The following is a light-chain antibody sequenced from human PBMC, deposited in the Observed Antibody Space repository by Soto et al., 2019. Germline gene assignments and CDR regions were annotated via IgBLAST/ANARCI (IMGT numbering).Light chain of an antibody. CDR1: QGIATG. J-gene: IGKJ5*01. CDR3: QQLNSYPIT. V-gene: IGKV1-13*02. Sequence: IQVTQSPSSLSASIGDTVTISCRASQGIATGLVWYQQKTVAPPKLLIYDASTLERGIPSRFSGSGSGTEFTLTISRLQPEDFATYYCQQLNSYPITFGQGTRLEIK. CDR2: DAS.